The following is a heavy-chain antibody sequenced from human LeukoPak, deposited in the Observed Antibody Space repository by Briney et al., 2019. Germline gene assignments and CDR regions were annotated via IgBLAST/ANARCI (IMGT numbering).Heavy chain of an antibody. CDR3: ARHVTISGPYDASDI. CDR2: IYHSGST. CDR1: GGSISSTEW. J-gene: IGHJ3*02. D-gene: IGHD5-24*01. Sequence: SGTLSLTCAVSGGSISSTEWWTWVRQPPGKGLEWIGEIYHSGSTNYNPSLKSRVTISVDKSKNQFSLKLSSVTAADTAVYYCARHVTISGPYDASDIWGQGTMVTVSP. V-gene: IGHV4-4*02.